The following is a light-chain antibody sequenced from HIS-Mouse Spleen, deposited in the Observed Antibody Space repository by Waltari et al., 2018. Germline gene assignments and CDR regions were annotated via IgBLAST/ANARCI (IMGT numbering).Light chain of an antibody. V-gene: IGLV3-10*01. CDR2: EDS. Sequence: SYELTQPPSVSVSPGQTARITCSGDALPKKYAYWYQQKSGQAPVLVIYEDSKRPSGSPERFSGSSSGTMATLTISGAQVEDEADYCCYSTDSSGNHRVFGGGTKLTVL. CDR3: YSTDSSGNHRV. J-gene: IGLJ2*01. CDR1: ALPKKY.